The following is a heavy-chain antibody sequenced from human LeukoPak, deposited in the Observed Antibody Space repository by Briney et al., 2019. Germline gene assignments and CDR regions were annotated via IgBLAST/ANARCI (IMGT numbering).Heavy chain of an antibody. CDR2: ISSSGSTI. D-gene: IGHD5-24*01. Sequence: GGSLRLSCAASGFTFSDYYMSWIRQAQGKGLEWVSYISSSGSTIYYADSAKGRFTISRDNAKNSLYLQMNSLRAEDTAVYYCARGGEMTFNWFDPWGQGTLVTVSS. J-gene: IGHJ5*02. CDR3: ARGGEMTFNWFDP. CDR1: GFTFSDYY. V-gene: IGHV3-11*01.